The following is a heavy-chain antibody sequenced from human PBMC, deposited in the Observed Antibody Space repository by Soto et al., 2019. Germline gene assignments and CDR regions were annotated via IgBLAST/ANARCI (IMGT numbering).Heavy chain of an antibody. D-gene: IGHD2-15*01. CDR1: GFTFTSSA. J-gene: IGHJ4*02. CDR3: VGGAHPYYFDY. V-gene: IGHV1-58*01. Sequence: ASVKVSCKASGFTFTSSAVQWVRQARGQRLEWIGWIVVGSGNTNYTQKFQERVTITRDMSTSTAYMELSSLRSEDTAVYYCVGGAHPYYFDYWGQGTLVTVSS. CDR2: IVVGSGNT.